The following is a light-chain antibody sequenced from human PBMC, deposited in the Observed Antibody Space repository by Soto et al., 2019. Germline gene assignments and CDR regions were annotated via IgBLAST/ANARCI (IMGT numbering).Light chain of an antibody. CDR3: QQRVNWPPT. CDR1: QSVHNY. CDR2: GAS. Sequence: EIVLTQSPATLSLSPGDRAALSCKASQSVHNYLAWYQQKPGQAPRLLIYGASTRAAGIPARFSAGGSGTDFTLIISSLEPEDFAVYYCQQRVNWPPTFGGGTKVDIK. J-gene: IGKJ4*01. V-gene: IGKV3-11*01.